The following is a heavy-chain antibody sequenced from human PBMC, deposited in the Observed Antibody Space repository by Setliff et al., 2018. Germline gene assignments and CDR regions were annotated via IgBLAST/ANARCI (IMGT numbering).Heavy chain of an antibody. CDR1: GFNFGLYW. Sequence: GGSLRLSCAASGFNFGLYWMHWVRQAPGKGLVWVSRINGDGTRTSYADSVRGRFTISRDNAKNTLFLQMNGLTAEDTAVYHCARSDGGSSGLDYWGQGTLVTVSS. CDR3: ARSDGGSSGLDY. J-gene: IGHJ4*02. D-gene: IGHD2-15*01. CDR2: INGDGTRT. V-gene: IGHV3-74*01.